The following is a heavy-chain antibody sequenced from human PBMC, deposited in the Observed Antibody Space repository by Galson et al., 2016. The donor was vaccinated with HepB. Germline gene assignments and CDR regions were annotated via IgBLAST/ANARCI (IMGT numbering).Heavy chain of an antibody. CDR1: GFTFSDYV. J-gene: IGHJ4*02. D-gene: IGHD2-2*01. CDR3: VTSLVFVVVPLAPLDY. CDR2: ITGSGDTT. Sequence: SLRLSCAASGFTFSDYVMSWVRQAPGKGLEWVSVITGSGDTTYYAGSVKGRFTISRDNSKNTLFLQMNSLRAEDMTVYHCVTSLVFVVVPLAPLDYWGQGTLVTVSS. V-gene: IGHV3-23*01.